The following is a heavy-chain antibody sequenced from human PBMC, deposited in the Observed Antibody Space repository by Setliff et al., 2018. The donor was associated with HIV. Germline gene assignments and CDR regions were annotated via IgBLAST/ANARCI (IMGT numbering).Heavy chain of an antibody. CDR3: ARGVRDNSGWSSYYFDY. J-gene: IGHJ4*02. CDR2: VTHSGRT. V-gene: IGHV4-34*01. D-gene: IGHD6-19*01. Sequence: TLSLTCAVYGGSFSGYYWSWIRQPLGKGLEWIGEVTHSGRTNYNPSLESRVTTSVDTSKKQFSLRLTSVTAADTAVYYCARGVRDNSGWSSYYFDYWGQGTLVTVSS. CDR1: GGSFSGYY.